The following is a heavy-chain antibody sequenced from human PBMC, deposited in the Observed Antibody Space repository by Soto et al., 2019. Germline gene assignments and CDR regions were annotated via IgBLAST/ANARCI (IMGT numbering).Heavy chain of an antibody. CDR2: MGRSGSST. Sequence: VQLLESGGGLVQPGGSLRLSCAASGFTFSTYAMSWVRQAPGKGLEWVSAMGRSGSSTYYADSVKGRFTISRDNSKNPLYLQMNSLRAEDTAVYYCAKGGCGSYFYYWGQGTLVTVSS. J-gene: IGHJ4*02. V-gene: IGHV3-23*01. CDR1: GFTFSTYA. CDR3: AKGGCGSYFYY. D-gene: IGHD1-26*01.